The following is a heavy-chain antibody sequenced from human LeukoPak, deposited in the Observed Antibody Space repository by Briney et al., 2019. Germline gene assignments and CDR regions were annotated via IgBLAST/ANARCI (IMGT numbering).Heavy chain of an antibody. V-gene: IGHV3-7*01. CDR1: GFFFSNYW. CDR2: INQDGNGS. Sequence: GPLRLSCAAFGFFFSNYWMSWVRQAQGKGLGWVANINQDGNGSYYVDSVKGRFTIFRDNIKKAVYLQMSSLRAEDTAVYYCARDTDDFQCLDIWGQGTRVTVS. CDR3: ARDTDDFQCLDI. J-gene: IGHJ3*02. D-gene: IGHD3-3*01.